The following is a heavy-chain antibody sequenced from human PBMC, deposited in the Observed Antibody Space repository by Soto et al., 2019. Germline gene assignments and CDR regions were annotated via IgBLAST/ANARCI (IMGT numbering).Heavy chain of an antibody. Sequence: SETLSLTCAVYGGSFSGYYWSWIRQPPGKGLEWIGEINHSGSTNYNPSLKSRVTISVDTTKNQFSLNLSSVTAADTAVYYCARGVGGDSSGYYPHYFDYWGQGTLVTVSS. J-gene: IGHJ4*02. CDR3: ARGVGGDSSGYYPHYFDY. CDR1: GGSFSGYY. CDR2: INHSGST. V-gene: IGHV4-34*01. D-gene: IGHD3-22*01.